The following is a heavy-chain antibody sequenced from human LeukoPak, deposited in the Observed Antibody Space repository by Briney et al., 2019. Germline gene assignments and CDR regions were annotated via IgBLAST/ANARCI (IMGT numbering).Heavy chain of an antibody. Sequence: ASVKVSCKVSGYTLTGLSMHWVRQAPGKGLEWMGGFDPEDGETIYAQKFQGRVTMTEDTSTDTAYMELSSLRSEDTAVYYCARAVVRGVYFDYWGQGTLVTVSS. CDR3: ARAVVRGVYFDY. CDR2: FDPEDGET. V-gene: IGHV1-24*01. CDR1: GYTLTGLS. J-gene: IGHJ4*02. D-gene: IGHD4-23*01.